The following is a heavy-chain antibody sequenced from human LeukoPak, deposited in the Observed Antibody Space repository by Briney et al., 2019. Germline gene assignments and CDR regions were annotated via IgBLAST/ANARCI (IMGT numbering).Heavy chain of an antibody. J-gene: IGHJ4*02. V-gene: IGHV4-59*12. CDR3: AMPSYSSSSLDY. CDR2: IYYSGST. Sequence: SETLSLTCSVSGGSISSAYWSWIRQAPGKGLEWIGYIYYSGSTKYNPSLKSRVTISVDTSKNQFSLKLSSVTAADTAVYYCAMPSYSSSSLDYWGQGTLVTVSS. CDR1: GGSISSAY. D-gene: IGHD6-6*01.